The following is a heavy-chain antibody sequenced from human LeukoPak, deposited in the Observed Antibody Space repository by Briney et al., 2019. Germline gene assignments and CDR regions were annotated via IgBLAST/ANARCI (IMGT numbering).Heavy chain of an antibody. D-gene: IGHD4-23*01. CDR2: IKQDGSEK. CDR3: TREMVMIDY. CDR1: GFIFTDYW. V-gene: IGHV3-7*03. Sequence: GGSLRLSCAASGFIFTDYWMSWDRQAPGKGLEWVANIKQDGSEKYYVGSVKGRFTISRDNAKSSLYLQMNSLRAEDTAVYYCTREMVMIDYWGQGNLVTVSS. J-gene: IGHJ4*02.